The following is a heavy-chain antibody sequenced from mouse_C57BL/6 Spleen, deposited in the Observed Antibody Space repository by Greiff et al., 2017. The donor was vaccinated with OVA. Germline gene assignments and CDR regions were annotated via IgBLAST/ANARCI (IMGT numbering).Heavy chain of an antibody. CDR1: GFTFSSYA. V-gene: IGHV5-9-1*02. D-gene: IGHD2-2*01. CDR3: TRDYYGYDWFAY. J-gene: IGHJ3*01. CDR2: ISSGGDYI. Sequence: EVKLVESGEGLVKPGGSLKLSCAASGFTFSSYAMSWVRQTPEKRLEWVAYISSGGDYIYYADTVKARFTISRDNARNTLYLQMSSLKSEDTAMYYCTRDYYGYDWFAYWGQGTLVTVSA.